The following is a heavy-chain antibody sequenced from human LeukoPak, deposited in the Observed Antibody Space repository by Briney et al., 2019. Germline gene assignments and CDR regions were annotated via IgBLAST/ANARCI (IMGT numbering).Heavy chain of an antibody. J-gene: IGHJ4*02. Sequence: ASVKVSCKASGGTFSSYAISWVRQAPGQGLEWMGWISAYNGNTNNAQKLQGRVTMTTDTSTSTAYMELRSLRSDDTAVYYCARVSRGYSSDSYWGQGTLVTVSS. CDR1: GGTFSSYA. D-gene: IGHD6-19*01. V-gene: IGHV1-18*01. CDR3: ARVSRGYSSDSY. CDR2: ISAYNGNT.